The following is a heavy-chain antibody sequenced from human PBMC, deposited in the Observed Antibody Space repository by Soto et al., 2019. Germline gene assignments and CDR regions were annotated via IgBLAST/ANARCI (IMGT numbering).Heavy chain of an antibody. CDR3: ARGRDFWSGYYLDY. CDR2: INHSGST. J-gene: IGHJ4*02. V-gene: IGHV4-34*01. CDR1: GGSFSGYY. D-gene: IGHD3-3*01. Sequence: SETLSLTCAVYGGSFSGYYWSWIRQPPGKGLEWIGEINHSGSTNYNPSLESRVTISVDTSKNQFSLKLSSVTAADTAVYYCARGRDFWSGYYLDYWGQGTLVTVSS.